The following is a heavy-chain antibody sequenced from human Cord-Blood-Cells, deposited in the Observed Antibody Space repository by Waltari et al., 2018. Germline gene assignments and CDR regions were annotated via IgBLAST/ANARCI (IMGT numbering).Heavy chain of an antibody. V-gene: IGHV1-24*01. CDR1: GYTLTELS. CDR2: FDPEDGET. CDR3: ATDNWVVGATNAFDI. Sequence: QVQLVQSGAEVKKPGASVKVSCKVSGYTLTELSMHWVRQAPGKGLEWMGGFDPEDGETIYAQKFQGRVTMTEETSTDTAYMELSSLRSEDTAVYYCATDNWVVGATNAFDIWGQGTMVTVSS. D-gene: IGHD1-26*01. J-gene: IGHJ3*02.